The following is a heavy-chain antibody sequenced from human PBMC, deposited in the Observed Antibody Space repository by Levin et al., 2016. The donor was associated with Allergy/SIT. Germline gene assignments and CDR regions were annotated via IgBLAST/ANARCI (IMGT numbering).Heavy chain of an antibody. J-gene: IGHJ5*02. Sequence: WIRQPPGKGLEWIGYIYYTGTTYFNPSLKSRVTISVDTSKNHFSLNLTSVTAADTAVYYCARFRGTHNWFDPWGQGILVTVSS. V-gene: IGHV4-31*02. CDR2: IYYTGTT. CDR3: ARFRGTHNWFDP.